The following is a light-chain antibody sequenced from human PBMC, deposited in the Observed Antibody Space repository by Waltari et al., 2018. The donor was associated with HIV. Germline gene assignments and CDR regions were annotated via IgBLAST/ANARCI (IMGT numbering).Light chain of an antibody. CDR2: ATT. CDR1: NYNIGAGID. V-gene: IGLV1-40*01. CDR3: QSYDSSLSGYV. Sequence: QSVLTQPPSVSGAPGQRVTISCTGSNYNIGAGIDVHWYQPRPGTAPQLLIYATTNRPAGVPDRFSGSKSGTSASLAITGLQAEDEADYYCQSYDSSLSGYVFATGTRVTVL. J-gene: IGLJ1*01.